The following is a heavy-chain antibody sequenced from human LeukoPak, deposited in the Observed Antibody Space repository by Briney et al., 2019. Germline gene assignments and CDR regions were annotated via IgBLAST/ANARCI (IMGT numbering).Heavy chain of an antibody. CDR2: VYPGDSDT. CDR3: ETLGPNDSDY. D-gene: IGHD3-3*01. Sequence: PGESLKISCKGSGYKFSNYWIGWVRQMPGKGLEWMGVVYPGDSDTRYRPSFQGQVTISADKSIRTAYLQWSSLEASDPAMYYCETLGPNDSDYWGQGTLVTVSS. V-gene: IGHV5-51*01. J-gene: IGHJ4*02. CDR1: GYKFSNYW.